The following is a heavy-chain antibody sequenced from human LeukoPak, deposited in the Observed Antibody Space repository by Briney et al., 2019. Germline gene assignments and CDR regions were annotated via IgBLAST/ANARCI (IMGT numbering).Heavy chain of an antibody. D-gene: IGHD6-19*01. CDR2: ISYDGSNK. Sequence: GGSLRLSCAASGFTLSSYAMHWVRQAPGKGLEWVAVISYDGSNKYYADSVKGRFTISRAKNTLYLQMNSLRAEDTAVYYCALSPSSGRDPTDYWGQGTLVTVSS. CDR1: GFTLSSYA. CDR3: ALSPSSGRDPTDY. J-gene: IGHJ4*02. V-gene: IGHV3-30-3*01.